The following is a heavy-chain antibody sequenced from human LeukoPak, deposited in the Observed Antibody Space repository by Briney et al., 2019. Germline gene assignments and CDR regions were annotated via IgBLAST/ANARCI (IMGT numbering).Heavy chain of an antibody. CDR2: IIPIFGTA. CDR3: ARVLGGIVGATGLDY. J-gene: IGHJ4*02. CDR1: GGTFSSYA. V-gene: IGHV1-69*05. D-gene: IGHD1-26*01. Sequence: GASVKVSCKASGGTFSSYAISWVRQAPGQGLEWMGGIIPIFGTANYAQKFQGRVTITTDESTSTACMELSSLRSEDTAVYYCARVLGGIVGATGLDYWGQGTLVTVSS.